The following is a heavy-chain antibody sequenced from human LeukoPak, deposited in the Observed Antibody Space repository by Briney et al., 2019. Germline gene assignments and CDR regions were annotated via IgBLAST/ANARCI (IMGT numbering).Heavy chain of an antibody. CDR3: ARREVRGVISGGAFDI. V-gene: IGHV4-39*01. J-gene: IGHJ3*02. CDR2: IYYSGST. Sequence: SETLSLTCTVSGGSISSSSYYWGWLRQPPGKGLEWIGSIYYSGSTYYNPSLKSRVTISVDTSKNQFSLKLSSVTAADTAVYYCARREVRGVISGGAFDIWGQGTMVTVSS. D-gene: IGHD3-10*01. CDR1: GGSISSSSYY.